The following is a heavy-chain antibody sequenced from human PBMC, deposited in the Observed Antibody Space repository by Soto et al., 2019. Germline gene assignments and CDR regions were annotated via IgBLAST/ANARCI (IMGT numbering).Heavy chain of an antibody. CDR3: ARDLGYCSGGSCFYFDY. V-gene: IGHV3-33*01. D-gene: IGHD2-15*01. CDR1: GFTFSSYG. J-gene: IGHJ4*02. Sequence: PGGSLRLSCAASGFTFSSYGMHWVRQAPGKGLEWVAVIWYDGSNKYYADSVKGRFTISRDNSKNTLYLQMNSLRAEDTAVYYCARDLGYCSGGSCFYFDYWGQGTLVPVSS. CDR2: IWYDGSNK.